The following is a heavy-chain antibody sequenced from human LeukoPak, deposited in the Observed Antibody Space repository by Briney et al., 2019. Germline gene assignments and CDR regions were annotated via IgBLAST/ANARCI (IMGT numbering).Heavy chain of an antibody. D-gene: IGHD6-19*01. J-gene: IGHJ3*02. V-gene: IGHV4-34*01. CDR2: INHSGST. CDR1: GGSFSGYY. CDR3: ARDLRVGGSSGWYAFDI. Sequence: SETLSLTCAVYGGSFSGYYWSWIRQPPGKGLEWIGEINHSGSTNYNPSLKSRVTISVDTSKNQFSLKLSSVTAADTAVYYCARDLRVGGSSGWYAFDIWGQGTMVIVSS.